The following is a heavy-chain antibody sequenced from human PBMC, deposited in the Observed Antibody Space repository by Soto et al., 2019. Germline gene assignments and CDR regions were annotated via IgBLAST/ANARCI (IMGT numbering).Heavy chain of an antibody. CDR3: AIDSVAMVSNEYCFDY. CDR2: IGGSGGST. Sequence: EVQLLESGGGLVQPGGSLRLSCAASGFTFSSYAMSWVRQAPGKGLEWVSAIGGSGGSTYYADSVKGRFTISRDNSKNTLYLQMNSLRAEDTAGYYWAIDSVAMVSNEYCFDYWGQGTRVSVSS. CDR1: GFTFSSYA. D-gene: IGHD2-21*01. V-gene: IGHV3-23*01. J-gene: IGHJ4*02.